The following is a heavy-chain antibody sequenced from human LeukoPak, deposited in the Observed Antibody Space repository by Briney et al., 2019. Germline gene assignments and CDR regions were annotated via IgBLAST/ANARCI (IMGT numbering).Heavy chain of an antibody. V-gene: IGHV3-23*01. D-gene: IGHD3-10*01. CDR2: ISDTGGNT. CDR3: ARESERFGELFQ. Sequence: GSLRLSCAASGFTFSSYAMSWVRQAPGKGLEWVSAISDTGGNTYYADSVKGRFTISRDNSKNTLYLQMNSLRAEDTAVYYCARESERFGELFQWGQGTLVTVSS. CDR1: GFTFSSYA. J-gene: IGHJ4*02.